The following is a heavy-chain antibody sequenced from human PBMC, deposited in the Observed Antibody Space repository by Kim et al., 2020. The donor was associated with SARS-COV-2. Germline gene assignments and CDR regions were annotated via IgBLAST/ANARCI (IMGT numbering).Heavy chain of an antibody. V-gene: IGHV3-13*01. J-gene: IGHJ6*02. D-gene: IGHD6-6*01. CDR3: ARAPYSSSSLFYYGMDV. Sequence: KVRFTISKENAKNSLYLQMNSLRAGDTAVYYCARAPYSSSSLFYYGMDVWGQGTTVTVSS.